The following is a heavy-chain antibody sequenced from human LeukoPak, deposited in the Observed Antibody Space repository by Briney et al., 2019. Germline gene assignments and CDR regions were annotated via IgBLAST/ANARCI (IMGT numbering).Heavy chain of an antibody. J-gene: IGHJ6*03. V-gene: IGHV3-74*01. CDR3: ARGGYSSGWYAGYYYMDV. CDR1: GFTFSSYW. CDR2: INSDGSST. D-gene: IGHD6-19*01. Sequence: PGGSLRLSCAASGFTFSSYWMHWVRHAPGKGLVWVSRINSDGSSTSYADSVKGRFTISRDNAKNTLYLQMNSLRAEDTAVYYCARGGYSSGWYAGYYYMDVWGKGTTVTISS.